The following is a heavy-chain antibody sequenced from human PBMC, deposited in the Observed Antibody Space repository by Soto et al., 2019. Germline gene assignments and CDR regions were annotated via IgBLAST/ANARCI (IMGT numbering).Heavy chain of an antibody. D-gene: IGHD2-15*01. CDR3: VRGGIAGHWFDP. J-gene: IGHJ5*02. CDR2: IFHSGST. Sequence: SETLSLTCSVSRAFINSGGFYYSWIRQPPGKGLEWLGYIFHSGSTLYNPSLRGRLTLSADTSRNQLSLHLTSVTAADTAVYYCVRGGIAGHWFDPWGQGILVTV. V-gene: IGHV4-31*03. CDR1: RAFINSGGFY.